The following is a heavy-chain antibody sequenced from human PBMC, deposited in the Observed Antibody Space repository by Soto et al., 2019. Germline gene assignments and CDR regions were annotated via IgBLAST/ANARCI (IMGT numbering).Heavy chain of an antibody. V-gene: IGHV4-59*08. J-gene: IGHJ6*03. Sequence: SETLSLTCTVSGGSISSYYWSWIRQPPGKGLEWIGYIYYSGSTNYNPSLKSRVTISVDTSKNQFSLKLSSVTAADTAVYYCARRGRESNSNYYYYYMDVWGKGTTVTVSS. D-gene: IGHD4-4*01. CDR1: GGSISSYY. CDR2: IYYSGST. CDR3: ARRGRESNSNYYYYYMDV.